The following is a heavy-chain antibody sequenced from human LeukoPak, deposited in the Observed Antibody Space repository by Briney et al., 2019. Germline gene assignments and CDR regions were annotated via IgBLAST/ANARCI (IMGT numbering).Heavy chain of an antibody. D-gene: IGHD2-15*01. CDR3: ARDHEVYCSGGSCSRMDV. CDR2: ISGSSSYI. Sequence: GGSLRLSCAASGFTFSSYAMSWVRQAPGKGLEWVSSISGSSSYIYYADSVKGRFTISRDNPKNSLFLQMDNVRAEDTAVYYCARDHEVYCSGGSCSRMDVWGKGTTVTISS. CDR1: GFTFSSYA. J-gene: IGHJ6*03. V-gene: IGHV3-21*01.